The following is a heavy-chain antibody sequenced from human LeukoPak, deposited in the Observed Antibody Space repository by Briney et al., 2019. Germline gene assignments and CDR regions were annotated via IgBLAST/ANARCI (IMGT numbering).Heavy chain of an antibody. CDR3: ARDHVAVAGCIDY. CDR2: ISSSSSYI. V-gene: IGHV3-21*01. J-gene: IGHJ4*02. CDR1: GFTFICYS. Sequence: PGGSLRLSCGPSGFTFICYSINWVRQAPGKGLEWVSSISSSSSYIYYADSVKGRFTISRDNAKNSLYLQMNSLRAEDTAVYYCARDHVAVAGCIDYWGQGNLVTVSS. D-gene: IGHD6-19*01.